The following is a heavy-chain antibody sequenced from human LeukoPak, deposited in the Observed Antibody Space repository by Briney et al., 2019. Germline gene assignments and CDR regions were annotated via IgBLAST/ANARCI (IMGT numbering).Heavy chain of an antibody. D-gene: IGHD6-19*01. CDR1: GGSISHYY. V-gene: IGHV4-59*12. Sequence: SETLSLTCTVSGGSISHYYWTWIRQPPGKGLEWIGYIYYSDVANYNPSLKSRVSISVDTSKNQFSLKLTSVTAADTAVYYCARVGIAVAGTRGNYYYYMDVWGKGTTVTISS. J-gene: IGHJ6*03. CDR3: ARVGIAVAGTRGNYYYYMDV. CDR2: IYYSDVA.